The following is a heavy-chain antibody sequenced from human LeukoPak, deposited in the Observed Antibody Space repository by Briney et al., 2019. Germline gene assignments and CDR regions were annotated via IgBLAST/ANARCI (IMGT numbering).Heavy chain of an antibody. CDR1: GFTFSSYS. J-gene: IGHJ4*02. CDR3: AREKYCSSTSCPQEGDY. CDR2: ISSSSSTI. D-gene: IGHD2-2*01. Sequence: GGSLRLSCAASGFTFSSYSMNWVRQAPGKGLEWVSYISSSSSTIYYADSVKGRFTISRDNAKNSLYLQMNSLRAEDTAVYYCAREKYCSSTSCPQEGDYWGQGTLVTVSS. V-gene: IGHV3-48*01.